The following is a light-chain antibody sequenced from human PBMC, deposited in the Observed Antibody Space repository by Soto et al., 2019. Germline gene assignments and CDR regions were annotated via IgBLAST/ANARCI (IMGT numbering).Light chain of an antibody. J-gene: IGLJ1*01. Sequence: QSVLTQRPSVSGAPGQSVTISCTGTSSDVGSYNRVSWYQQPPGTAPKLMIYEVSNRPSGVPDRFSGSKSGNTASLTISGLQAEDEADYYCSSYTSSRTYVFGTGPEVTVL. CDR1: SSDVGSYNR. CDR3: SSYTSSRTYV. CDR2: EVS. V-gene: IGLV2-18*02.